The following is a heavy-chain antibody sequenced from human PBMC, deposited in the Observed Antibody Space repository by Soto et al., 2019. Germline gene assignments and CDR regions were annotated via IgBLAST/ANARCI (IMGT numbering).Heavy chain of an antibody. CDR3: ARGGLNILVVTAYHLYYYGMDV. CDR1: GGTFSSYA. V-gene: IGHV1-69*13. D-gene: IGHD2-21*02. J-gene: IGHJ6*02. Sequence: SVKVSCKASGGTFSSYAISWVRQAPGQGLEWMGGIIPIFCTANYAQKFQGRVTITADESTSTAYMELSSLRSEDTAVYYSARGGLNILVVTAYHLYYYGMDVRGQGNTVSAS. CDR2: IIPIFCTA.